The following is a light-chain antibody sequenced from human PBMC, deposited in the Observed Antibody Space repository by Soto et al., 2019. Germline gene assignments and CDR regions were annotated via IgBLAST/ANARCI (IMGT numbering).Light chain of an antibody. Sequence: QSALTQPRSVSGSPGQSVTISCTGTSSDVGGYNQVSWYQQHPGKAPKLMIYDVNKRPSGVPDRFSGSKSGNTASLTISGLQAEDEADYYCCSYAGSYTYVFGTGTKLT. CDR3: CSYAGSYTYV. J-gene: IGLJ1*01. CDR1: SSDVGGYNQ. CDR2: DVN. V-gene: IGLV2-11*01.